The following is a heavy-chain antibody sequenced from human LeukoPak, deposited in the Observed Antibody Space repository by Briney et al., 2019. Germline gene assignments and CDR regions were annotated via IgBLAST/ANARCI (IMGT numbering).Heavy chain of an antibody. Sequence: GGSLRLSCAASGFTVSSNYMSWVRQAPGKGLEWVSVIYSGGSTYYADSVKGRFTISRDNSKNTLYLQMNSLRSEDTAVYYCARGSYYGDYGGYWGQGTLVTVSS. CDR3: ARGSYYGDYGGY. D-gene: IGHD4-17*01. J-gene: IGHJ4*02. CDR1: GFTVSSNY. V-gene: IGHV3-53*05. CDR2: IYSGGST.